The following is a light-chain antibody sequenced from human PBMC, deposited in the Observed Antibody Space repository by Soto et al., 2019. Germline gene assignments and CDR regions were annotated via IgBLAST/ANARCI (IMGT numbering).Light chain of an antibody. CDR1: SSDVGGYNY. CDR2: DVS. Sequence: QSALTQPASVSGSPGQSITISCTGTSSDVGGYNYVSWYQQHPGKAPKLMIYDVSNRPSGVSDRFSGSKSGNTASLIISGLQAEDEAFYFCSVHRDSTTRLFGPGTKVTVL. V-gene: IGLV2-14*01. J-gene: IGLJ1*01. CDR3: SVHRDSTTRL.